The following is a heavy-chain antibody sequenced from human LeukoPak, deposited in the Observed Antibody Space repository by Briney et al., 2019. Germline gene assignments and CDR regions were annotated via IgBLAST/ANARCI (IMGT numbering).Heavy chain of an antibody. CDR3: ARGQQLVTWRSCLDY. CDR1: GYTFTSYY. CDR2: INPSGGST. Sequence: GASVKVSCKASGYTFTSYYMHWVRQAPGQGLEWMGIINPSGGSTSYAQKFQGRVTMTRDMSTSTVYMELSSLRSEDTAVYYCARGQQLVTWRSCLDYWGQGTLVTVSS. D-gene: IGHD6-13*01. V-gene: IGHV1-46*01. J-gene: IGHJ4*02.